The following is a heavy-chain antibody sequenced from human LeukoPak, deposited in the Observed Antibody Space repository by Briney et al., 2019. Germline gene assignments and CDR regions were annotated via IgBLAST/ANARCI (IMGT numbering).Heavy chain of an antibody. CDR3: ARGGASSEWFDL. CDR2: IHSSGTT. V-gene: IGHV4-59*01. CDR1: GDSISGYY. Sequence: PSETLSLTCTVSGDSISGYYWSWIRQPPGKGLEWIAFIHSSGTTNYNPSLKSRVSISVDTSNNQFSLNVNSVTAADTAVYYCARGGASSEWFDLWGQGTLVTVSS. D-gene: IGHD6-25*01. J-gene: IGHJ5*02.